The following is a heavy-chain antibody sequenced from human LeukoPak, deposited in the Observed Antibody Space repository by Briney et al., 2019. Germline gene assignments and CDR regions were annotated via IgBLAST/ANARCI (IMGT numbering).Heavy chain of an antibody. D-gene: IGHD4/OR15-4a*01. V-gene: IGHV3-30*02. CDR1: GCIFSSYG. CDR2: IRYDGSRK. J-gene: IGHJ3*02. CDR3: AKVSLNMVNDAFDI. Sequence: PGGSLRLSCAASGCIFSSYGMHWVRQAPDKGLEWVAFIRYDGSRKYYADSVKGRFTISRDNSKNTLYLQMNSLRAEDTAMYYCAKVSLNMVNDAFDIWGQGTMVSVSS.